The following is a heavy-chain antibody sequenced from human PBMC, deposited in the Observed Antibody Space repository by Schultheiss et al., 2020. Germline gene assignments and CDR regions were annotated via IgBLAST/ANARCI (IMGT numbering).Heavy chain of an antibody. D-gene: IGHD4-17*01. V-gene: IGHV3-21*01. CDR3: ARGGTVLY. J-gene: IGHJ4*02. CDR1: GFTFDDYG. CDR2: ISSSSAYI. Sequence: GGSLRLSCAASGFTFDDYGMSWVRQAPGKGLEWVSSISSSSAYIYYADSVKGRFTISRDNAKNSLYLQMNSLRAEDTAVYYCARGGTVLYWGQGTLVTVSS.